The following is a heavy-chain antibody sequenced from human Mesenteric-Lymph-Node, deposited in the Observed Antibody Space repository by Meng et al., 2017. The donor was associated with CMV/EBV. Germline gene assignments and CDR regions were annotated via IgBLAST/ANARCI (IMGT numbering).Heavy chain of an antibody. CDR3: ARGLGYCSSTSCYTRWFDP. D-gene: IGHD2-2*02. CDR1: GFTFSSYS. J-gene: IGHJ5*02. V-gene: IGHV3-21*01. CDR2: ISSSSSYI. Sequence: ETLSLTCAASGFTFSSYSMNWVRQAPGKGLEWVSSISSSSSYIYYADSVKGRFTISRDNAKNSLYLQMNSLRAEDTAVYYCARGLGYCSSTSCYTRWFDPWGQGTLVTVSS.